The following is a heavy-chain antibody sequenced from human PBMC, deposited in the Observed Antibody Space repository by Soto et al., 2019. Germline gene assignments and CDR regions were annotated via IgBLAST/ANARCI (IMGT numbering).Heavy chain of an antibody. D-gene: IGHD6-19*01. CDR3: ARDRGLGSGWYGWFDP. CDR2: IYYSEST. J-gene: IGHJ5*02. CDR1: GGSISSYF. Sequence: SEILSLTCTVSGGSISSYFWSWIRQPPGKGLEWIGYIYYSESTNYNPSLKSRVTISVDTSKNQFSLKLSSVTAADTAVYYCARDRGLGSGWYGWFDPWGQGTLVTVSS. V-gene: IGHV4-59*01.